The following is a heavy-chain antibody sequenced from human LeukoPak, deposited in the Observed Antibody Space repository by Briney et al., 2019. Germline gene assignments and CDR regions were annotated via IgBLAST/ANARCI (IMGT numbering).Heavy chain of an antibody. J-gene: IGHJ6*04. Sequence: PSETLSLTCAVYGGSFSGYCWSWIRHRPGEGLGWIGEIIHSGSTNYNPNLKSRVTISVDTSKNQLSLKMSSVTAAETAVYYCARDLCAVVPAANAPCYYYGIDVWGKGTTVTVSS. CDR2: IIHSGST. CDR1: GGSFSGYC. CDR3: ARDLCAVVPAANAPCYYYGIDV. D-gene: IGHD2-2*01. V-gene: IGHV4-34*12.